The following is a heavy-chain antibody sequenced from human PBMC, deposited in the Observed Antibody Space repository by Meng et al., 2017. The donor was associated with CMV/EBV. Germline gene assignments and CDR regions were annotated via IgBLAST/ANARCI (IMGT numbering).Heavy chain of an antibody. D-gene: IGHD4-23*01. V-gene: IGHV1-18*01. CDR1: GGTFSSYA. J-gene: IGHJ5*02. CDR3: ARNYYGGNSGGWFDP. CDR2: ISAYNGNT. Sequence: ASVKVSCKASGGTFSSYAISWVRQAPGQGLKWMGWISAYNGNTNYAQKLQGRVTMTTDTSTSTAYMELRSLRSDDTAVYYCARNYYGGNSGGWFDPWGQGTLVTVSS.